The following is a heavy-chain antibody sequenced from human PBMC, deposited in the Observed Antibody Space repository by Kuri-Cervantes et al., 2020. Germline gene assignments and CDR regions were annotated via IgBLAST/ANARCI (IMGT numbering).Heavy chain of an antibody. CDR2: IYSGGST. CDR3: ARVGVYSSGWGGNYYYGMGV. J-gene: IGHJ6*02. V-gene: IGHV3-53*01. D-gene: IGHD6-19*01. CDR1: GFTFSSYW. Sequence: GESLKISCAASGFTFSSYWMSWVRQAPGKGLEWVSVIYSGGSTYYADSVKGRFTISRDNSKNTLYLQMNSLRAEDTAVYYCARVGVYSSGWGGNYYYGMGVWGQGTTVTVSS.